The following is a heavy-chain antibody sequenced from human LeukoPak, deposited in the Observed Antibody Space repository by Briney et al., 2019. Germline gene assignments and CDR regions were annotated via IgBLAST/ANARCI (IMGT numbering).Heavy chain of an antibody. V-gene: IGHV4-39*07. J-gene: IGHJ4*02. CDR2: IYYSGST. D-gene: IGHD2-15*01. CDR3: ARCEDYYFDY. Sequence: PSETLSLTCTVSGGSISSSSYHWGWIRQPPGKGLEWIGSIYYSGSTYYNPSLKSRVTISVDTSKNQFSLKLSSVTAADTAVYYCARCEDYYFDYWGQGTLVTVSS. CDR1: GGSISSSSYH.